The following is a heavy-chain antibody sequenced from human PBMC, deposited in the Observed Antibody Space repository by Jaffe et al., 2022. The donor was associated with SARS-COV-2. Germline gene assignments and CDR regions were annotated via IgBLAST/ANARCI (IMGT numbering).Heavy chain of an antibody. CDR3: AGQRSSFGSSGWITQESPIDY. D-gene: IGHD6-19*01. V-gene: IGHV3-23*01. CDR1: GFSFSNYA. Sequence: EVQLLESGGGLVQPGGSLRLSCAASGFSFSNYAMSWVRQAPGKGLEWVSAISGSGASAFYADSVKGRFTISRVNSKNTLYLQMNSLRAEDTAIYYCAGQRSSFGSSGWITQESPIDYWGQGALVTVSS. J-gene: IGHJ4*02. CDR2: ISGSGASA.